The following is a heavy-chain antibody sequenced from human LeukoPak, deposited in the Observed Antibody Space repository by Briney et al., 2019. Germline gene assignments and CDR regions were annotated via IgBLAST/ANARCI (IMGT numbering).Heavy chain of an antibody. V-gene: IGHV3-48*01. J-gene: IGHJ4*02. CDR2: FGNSGTI. Sequence: GGSLRLSCAASGFTFSTYDMHWVRQAPGEGLEWFSYFGNSGTIYYADSVKGRFTISRDNAKNSLYLQMNSLRVEDTAVYYCAGYGDYPYWGRGTLVSVFS. CDR3: AGYGDYPY. CDR1: GFTFSTYD. D-gene: IGHD4-17*01.